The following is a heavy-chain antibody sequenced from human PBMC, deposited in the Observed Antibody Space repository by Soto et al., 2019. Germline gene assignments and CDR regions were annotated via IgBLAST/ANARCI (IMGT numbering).Heavy chain of an antibody. D-gene: IGHD3-3*01. V-gene: IGHV3-23*01. CDR3: SIRIFGVEY. Sequence: EVQLLESGGGLVQPGGSLRLSCAASGFTFSAYAMSWVRQAPGKGLEWVSAISGTSPSTYYADSVQGRFTISRDSSRKTLFLQMNTLRAEGRAVYFCSIRIFGVEYWGQGTQVTVSS. J-gene: IGHJ4*02. CDR2: ISGTSPST. CDR1: GFTFSAYA.